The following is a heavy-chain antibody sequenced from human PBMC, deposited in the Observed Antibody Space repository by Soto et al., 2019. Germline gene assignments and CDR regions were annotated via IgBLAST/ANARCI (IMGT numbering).Heavy chain of an antibody. CDR1: GFTFSGYW. CDR3: ARDYCSGGSCYFSY. V-gene: IGHV3-74*01. Sequence: EVQLVESGGGLVQPGGSLRLSCVTSGFTFSGYWMHWVRQAPGKGLVWVSRINSDGSSTNSADSVKGRFTISRDNAKNTLYLQMNSLRVEDTAVYYCARDYCSGGSCYFSYRGQGAQVAVSS. CDR2: INSDGSST. J-gene: IGHJ4*02. D-gene: IGHD2-15*01.